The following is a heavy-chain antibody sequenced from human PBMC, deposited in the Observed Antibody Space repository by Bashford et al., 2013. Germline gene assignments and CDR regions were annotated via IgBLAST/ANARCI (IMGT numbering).Heavy chain of an antibody. CDR2: ISSSGST. V-gene: IGHV4-4*07. CDR3: ARYHVNSGEFDY. CDR1: GGSISSYY. Sequence: SETLSLTCTVSGGSISSYYWSWIRQPPGKGLEWIGRISSSGSTNYNPSLKSRVTMSVNTSKNQFSLKLTSVTAADAAVYYCARYHVNSGEFDYWGQGTLVTVSS. J-gene: IGHJ4*02. D-gene: IGHD3-10*01.